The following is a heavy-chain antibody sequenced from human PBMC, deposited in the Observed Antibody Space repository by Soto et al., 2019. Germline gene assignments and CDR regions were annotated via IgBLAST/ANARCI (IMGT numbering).Heavy chain of an antibody. CDR1: GFTFSDYY. CDR2: ITSSGSTT. CDR3: ARERYSYGPYYFDY. V-gene: IGHV3-11*01. J-gene: IGHJ4*02. D-gene: IGHD5-18*01. Sequence: GGSLRLSCAASGFTFSDYYMSWIRQAPGKRLERVSSITSSGSTTYYTDSVKGRFTISRDNAKNSLYLQMNSLRAEHTAVYYCARERYSYGPYYFDYWGQGTLVTVSS.